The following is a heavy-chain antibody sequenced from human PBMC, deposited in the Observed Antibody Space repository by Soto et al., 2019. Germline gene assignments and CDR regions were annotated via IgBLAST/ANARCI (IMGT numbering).Heavy chain of an antibody. V-gene: IGHV4-39*01. J-gene: IGHJ6*02. CDR1: GGSISSSSYY. Sequence: PSETLSLTCTVSGGSISSSSYYWGWIRQPPGKGLEWIGSIYYSGSTYYNPSLKSRVTISADTSKNQFSLKLSSVTAADTAVYYCARHIGDMDMVRGVITHYYYYYGMDVWGQGTTVTVSS. D-gene: IGHD3-10*01. CDR2: IYYSGST. CDR3: ARHIGDMDMVRGVITHYYYYYGMDV.